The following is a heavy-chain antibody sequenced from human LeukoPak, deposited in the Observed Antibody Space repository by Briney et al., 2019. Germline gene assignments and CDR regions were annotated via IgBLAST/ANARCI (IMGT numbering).Heavy chain of an antibody. V-gene: IGHV1-2*02. D-gene: IGHD5-24*01. J-gene: IGHJ4*02. Sequence: ASVKVSCKASGYTFTGYYMHWVRQAPGQGLEWMGWINPNSGGTNYAQKFQGRVTMTRDTSISTAYMELSRLRSDDTAVYYCARVGRGLEMATNAFDYWGQGTLVTVSS. CDR2: INPNSGGT. CDR3: ARVGRGLEMATNAFDY. CDR1: GYTFTGYY.